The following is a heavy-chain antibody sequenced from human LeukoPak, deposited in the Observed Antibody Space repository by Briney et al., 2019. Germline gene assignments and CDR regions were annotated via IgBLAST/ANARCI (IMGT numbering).Heavy chain of an antibody. J-gene: IGHJ4*02. D-gene: IGHD5-18*01. CDR2: ITTSSRYI. CDR3: ARGDVDTAMPPGY. CDR1: PFTFSSYT. Sequence: GGSLRLSCAASPFTFSSYTLNWVRQAPGKGLEWVSSITTSSRYIYYADSVKGRFTISRDNAKSSLYLQMNSLRVEDTAVYYCARGDVDTAMPPGYWGQGTLVTVSS. V-gene: IGHV3-21*01.